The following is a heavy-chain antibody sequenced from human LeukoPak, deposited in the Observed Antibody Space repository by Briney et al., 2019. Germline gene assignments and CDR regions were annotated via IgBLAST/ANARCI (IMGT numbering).Heavy chain of an antibody. V-gene: IGHV1-46*01. CDR2: INPSGGST. CDR3: AAISYSSGTDY. CDR1: GYTFTSYY. Sequence: GASVRVSCKASGYTFTSYYMHWVRQAPGQGLEWMGIINPSGGSTSYAQKFQGRVTMTRDTSTSTVYMELSSLRSEDTAVYYCAAISYSSGTDYWGQGTLVTVSS. D-gene: IGHD6-19*01. J-gene: IGHJ4*02.